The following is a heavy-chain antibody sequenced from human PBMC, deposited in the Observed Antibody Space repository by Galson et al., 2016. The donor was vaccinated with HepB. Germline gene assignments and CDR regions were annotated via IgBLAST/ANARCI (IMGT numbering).Heavy chain of an antibody. Sequence: SLRLSCAAXGFTFSSNAMSWLRQAPGKGLEWVSAISSGGDYTYYADSVKGRFTVSRDNSKNTLYLQMSSLRAEDTAVYYCAKRITVAGTLDYWGQGTLVTVSS. CDR3: AKRITVAGTLDY. CDR1: GFTFSSNA. D-gene: IGHD6-19*01. V-gene: IGHV3-23*01. J-gene: IGHJ4*02. CDR2: ISSGGDYT.